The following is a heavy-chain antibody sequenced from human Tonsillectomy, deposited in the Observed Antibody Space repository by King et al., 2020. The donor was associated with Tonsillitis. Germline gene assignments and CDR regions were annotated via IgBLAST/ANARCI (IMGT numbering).Heavy chain of an antibody. D-gene: IGHD3-22*01. CDR3: ARFGTYSSGSSDGFDI. J-gene: IGHJ3*02. V-gene: IGHV5-51*03. Sequence: QLVQSGAEGKKPGESLKISCNGSGYSFTSYWIGGVRQMPGKGLEWMEICYPGDSDTRYSSSFQGQVTISADKSISTAYLQWSSLKASDTAMYFCARFGTYSSGSSDGFDIWGQGTMVTVSS. CDR1: GYSFTSYW. CDR2: CYPGDSDT.